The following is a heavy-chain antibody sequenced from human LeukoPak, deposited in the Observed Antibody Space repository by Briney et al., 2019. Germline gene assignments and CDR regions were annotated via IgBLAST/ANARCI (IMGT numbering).Heavy chain of an antibody. J-gene: IGHJ4*02. Sequence: LHIYGKGSRFNFTSYWISGARPLTGKGVEWMGKIDHSDSNTNSSPSFQGHVTISADKSISTAYLQWSSLKASDTAMYYCARHVLLWFGEPDYWGQGTLVTVSS. V-gene: IGHV5-10-1*01. CDR2: IDHSDSNT. D-gene: IGHD3-10*01. CDR1: RFNFTSYW. CDR3: ARHVLLWFGEPDY.